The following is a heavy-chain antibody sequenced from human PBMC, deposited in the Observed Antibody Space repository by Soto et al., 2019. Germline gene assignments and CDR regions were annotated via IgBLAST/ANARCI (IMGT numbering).Heavy chain of an antibody. Sequence: EVQLVESGGGLVQPGGSLRLSCAASGFTFSSYSMNWVRQAPGKGLEWVSYISSSSSTIYYADSVKGRFTISRDNAKNSLYLQMNSLGDEDTAVYYCARDFVAKVSLTYYYYGMDVWGQGTTVTVSS. J-gene: IGHJ6*02. CDR3: ARDFVAKVSLTYYYYGMDV. CDR2: ISSSSSTI. D-gene: IGHD2-15*01. CDR1: GFTFSSYS. V-gene: IGHV3-48*02.